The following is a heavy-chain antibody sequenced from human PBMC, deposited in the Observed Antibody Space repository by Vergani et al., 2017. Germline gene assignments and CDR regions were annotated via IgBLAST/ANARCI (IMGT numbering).Heavy chain of an antibody. V-gene: IGHV3-21*01. Sequence: EVQLVESGGGLVKPGGSLRLSCAASGFTFSSYSMNWVRQAPGKGLEWASSISSSSSYIYYADSVKGRFTISRDNAKNSLYLQMNSLRAEDTAVYYCARDSAAAGTPFDYWGQGTLVTVSS. CDR2: ISSSSSYI. D-gene: IGHD6-13*01. CDR1: GFTFSSYS. J-gene: IGHJ4*02. CDR3: ARDSAAAGTPFDY.